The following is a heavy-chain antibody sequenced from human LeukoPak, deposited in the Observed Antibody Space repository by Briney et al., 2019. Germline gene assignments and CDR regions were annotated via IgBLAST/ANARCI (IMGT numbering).Heavy chain of an antibody. CDR3: ARGRGSGHKENWFDP. CDR1: GYAFTTYD. J-gene: IGHJ5*02. D-gene: IGHD6-19*01. V-gene: IGHV1-8*01. Sequence: ASVKVSCKASGYAFTTYDINWVRQATGQGPEWMGWMNPNSGNIGYTQNFQGRVTMTRNTSISTAYMELSSLKSEDTAVYYCARGRGSGHKENWFDPWGQGTLVTVSS. CDR2: MNPNSGNI.